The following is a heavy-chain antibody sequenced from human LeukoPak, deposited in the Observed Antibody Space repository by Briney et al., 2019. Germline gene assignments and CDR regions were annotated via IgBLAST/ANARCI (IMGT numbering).Heavy chain of an antibody. Sequence: PSETLSLTCTVSGGSISSYYWSWIRQPPGKGLEWIGYIYYTGSTNYNPSLKSRITISVDTSKNQFSLKLSSVTAADTAVYYCARDRNYYGSGRKDWFDPWGQGTLVTVSS. J-gene: IGHJ5*02. CDR1: GGSISSYY. CDR2: IYYTGST. D-gene: IGHD3-10*01. CDR3: ARDRNYYGSGRKDWFDP. V-gene: IGHV4-59*12.